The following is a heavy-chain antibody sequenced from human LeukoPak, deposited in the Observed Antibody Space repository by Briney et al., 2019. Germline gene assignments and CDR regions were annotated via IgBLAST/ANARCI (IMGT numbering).Heavy chain of an antibody. CDR3: ARVVLWELPTYMDG. CDR1: GYTFTTYG. D-gene: IGHD1-26*01. V-gene: IGHV1-18*01. Sequence: ASVKVSCKASGYTFTTYGISWVRQAPGQGLEWMGWISAYNGNTNYAQKLQGRVTMTTDTSTSTAYMELRSLRSEDTAVYYCARVVLWELPTYMDGWGKGTTVTVSS. J-gene: IGHJ6*03. CDR2: ISAYNGNT.